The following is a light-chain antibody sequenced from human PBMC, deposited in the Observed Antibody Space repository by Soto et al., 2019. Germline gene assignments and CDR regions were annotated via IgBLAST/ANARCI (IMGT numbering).Light chain of an antibody. V-gene: IGKV1-27*01. CDR3: QQYYSYPPT. Sequence: DIQMTQSPSSLSASVGDRVTITCRASQGIANYLAWYQQKPGKVPKLLIYAASTLEPGVPSRFSGSGFGTDFTLTISCLQSEDFATYYCQQYYSYPPTFGQGTKVDIK. CDR2: AAS. J-gene: IGKJ1*01. CDR1: QGIANY.